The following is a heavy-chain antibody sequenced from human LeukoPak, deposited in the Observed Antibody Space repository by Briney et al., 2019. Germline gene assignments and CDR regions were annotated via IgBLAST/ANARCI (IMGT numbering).Heavy chain of an antibody. CDR1: GGSFSGYY. CDR2: INHSGST. J-gene: IGHJ4*02. CDR3: ARGGDYVPHFDY. D-gene: IGHD4-17*01. V-gene: IGHV4-34*01. Sequence: PSETLSLTCAVYGGSFSGYYWSWIRQPPGKGLEWIGEINHSGSTNYNPSLKSRVTISVDTSKNQFSLKLSSVTAADTAVYYCARGGDYVPHFDYWGQGTLVTVSS.